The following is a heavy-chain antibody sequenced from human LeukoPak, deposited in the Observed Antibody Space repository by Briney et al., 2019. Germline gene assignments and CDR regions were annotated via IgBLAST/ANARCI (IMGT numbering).Heavy chain of an antibody. Sequence: SQTLSLTCTVSGGSISSGHNYWSWIRQPAGKGLEWIGRIYTSGSTDYNPSLKSRVTISVDASKKQFSLKLSSVTAADTAVYYCARDEGYHYYAMDVWGQGTTVTVSS. J-gene: IGHJ6*02. CDR3: ARDEGYHYYAMDV. CDR2: IYTSGST. V-gene: IGHV4-61*02. CDR1: GGSISSGHNY.